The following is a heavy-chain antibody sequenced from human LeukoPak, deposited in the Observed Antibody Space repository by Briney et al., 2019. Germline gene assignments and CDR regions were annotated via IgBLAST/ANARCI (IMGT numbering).Heavy chain of an antibody. V-gene: IGHV3-7*01. J-gene: IGHJ6*04. CDR3: AELGITMIGGV. CDR2: IKQDGSEK. Sequence: GGSLRLSCAASGFTFSNHWMSWVRQAPGKGLEWVTNIKQDGSEKYYVDSVKGRFTISRDNAKNSVYLQMNSLRVEDTAVYYCAELGITMIGGVWGKGTTVTISS. CDR1: GFTFSNHW. D-gene: IGHD3-10*02.